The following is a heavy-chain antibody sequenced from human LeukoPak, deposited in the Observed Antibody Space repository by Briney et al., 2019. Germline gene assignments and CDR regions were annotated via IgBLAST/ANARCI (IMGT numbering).Heavy chain of an antibody. CDR1: GGSISSGGYY. CDR2: IYYSGST. V-gene: IGHV4-39*01. D-gene: IGHD3-3*01. CDR3: ARLHYDFWSGYKLNYFDY. J-gene: IGHJ4*02. Sequence: SETLSLTCTVSGGSISSGGYYWSWIRQHPGKGLEWIGSIYYSGSTYYNPSLKSRVTISVDTSKNQFSLKLSSVTAADTAVYYCARLHYDFWSGYKLNYFDYWGQGTLVTVSS.